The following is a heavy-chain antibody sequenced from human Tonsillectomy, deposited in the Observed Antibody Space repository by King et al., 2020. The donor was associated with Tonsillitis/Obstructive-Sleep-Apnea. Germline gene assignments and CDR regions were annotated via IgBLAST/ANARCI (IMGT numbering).Heavy chain of an antibody. CDR3: AKDVVTGTPYYGMDV. Sequence: QLVQSGGGVVQPGRSLRLSCAASGFTFSSYGMHWVRQAPGKGLEWVAVISYDGSNKYYADSVKGRFTISRDNSKNTLYLQMNSLRAEDTAVYYCAKDVVTGTPYYGMDVWGQGATVTVSS. CDR1: GFTFSSYG. J-gene: IGHJ6*02. CDR2: ISYDGSNK. D-gene: IGHD1-7*01. V-gene: IGHV3-30*18.